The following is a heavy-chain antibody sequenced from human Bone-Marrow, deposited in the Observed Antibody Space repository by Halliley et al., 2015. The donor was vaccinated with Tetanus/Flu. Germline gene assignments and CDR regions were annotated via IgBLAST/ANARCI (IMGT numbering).Heavy chain of an antibody. CDR2: IYYRGTP. CDR3: ASSATADRAFFDY. D-gene: IGHD3-16*02. V-gene: IGHV4-31*02. J-gene: IGHJ4*02. Sequence: LGGIGHIYYRGTPFYNPSLRSRTTISIDTSKSPFSLGLTSGTAADTATYYCASSATADRAFFDYWGQGTLVTVSS.